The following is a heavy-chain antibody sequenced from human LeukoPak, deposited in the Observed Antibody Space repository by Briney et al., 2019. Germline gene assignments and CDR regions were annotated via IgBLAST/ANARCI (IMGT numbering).Heavy chain of an antibody. CDR1: GFSLSTSGGA. D-gene: IGHD3-10*01. CDR2: IYWDDDR. Sequence: SGPTLVNPTQTLTLTCAFSGFSLSTSGGAVGWIRQPPGKALEWLALIYWDDDRRYSPSLKSRLTITKDTSKNQVVLTMTNLDPVDTATYYCAHKWPRDSGSQNNYFDYWGQGTLVTVSS. CDR3: AHKWPRDSGSQNNYFDY. V-gene: IGHV2-5*02. J-gene: IGHJ4*02.